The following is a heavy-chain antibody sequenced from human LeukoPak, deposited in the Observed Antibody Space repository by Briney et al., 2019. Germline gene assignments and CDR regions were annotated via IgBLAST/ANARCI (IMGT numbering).Heavy chain of an antibody. Sequence: GGSLRLSCAASGFTFSSYAMHWGRQAPGKGLEWVAIISYDGSIKYYADSVKGRFTTSRDNSKNMLYLQMNSLSAEDTAVYYCARGPGYSSGWYVLSVDYWGQGTLVTVSS. CDR2: ISYDGSIK. CDR1: GFTFSSYA. V-gene: IGHV3-30-3*01. CDR3: ARGPGYSSGWYVLSVDY. J-gene: IGHJ4*02. D-gene: IGHD6-19*01.